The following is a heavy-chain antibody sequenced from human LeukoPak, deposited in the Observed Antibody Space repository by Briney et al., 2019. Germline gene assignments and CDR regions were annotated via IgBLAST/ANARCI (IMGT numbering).Heavy chain of an antibody. CDR1: GFTFSTYN. Sequence: PAGSLRLSCAASGFTFSTYNMNWVRQAPGKGLEWVSFISSGSRIIYYADSVKGRFTVSRDNAKNSLYLQMNSLRDEDTAVYYCARNPAGIGDYWGQGTLVTVSS. CDR2: ISSGSRII. V-gene: IGHV3-48*02. D-gene: IGHD1-26*01. J-gene: IGHJ4*02. CDR3: ARNPAGIGDY.